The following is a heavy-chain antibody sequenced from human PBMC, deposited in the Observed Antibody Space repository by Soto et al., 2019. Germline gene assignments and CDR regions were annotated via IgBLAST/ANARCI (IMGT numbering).Heavy chain of an antibody. CDR3: ARYISRNYYYAMD. D-gene: IGHD5-12*01. CDR2: VYAGDSDT. Sequence: GESMKSSCKGSGSSFTSYLIGWVRQMPGQGLELLGIVYAGDSDTRYSPSFQGQVTISAHKSISTIDIQWRSLKASVSAMYHCARYISRNYYYAMD. CDR1: GSSFTSYL. V-gene: IGHV5-51*01. J-gene: IGHJ6*01.